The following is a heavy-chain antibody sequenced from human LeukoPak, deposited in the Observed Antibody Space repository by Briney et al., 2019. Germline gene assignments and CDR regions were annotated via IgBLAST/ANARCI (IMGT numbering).Heavy chain of an antibody. CDR3: GSGQGPADY. Sequence: SETLSLTCAVYGGSFSGYYWSWIRQPPGKGLEWIGEINHSGSTNYNPSLKSRVTISVDTSKNQFSLKLSSVTAADTAVYSCGSGQGPADYWGQGTLVTVSS. V-gene: IGHV4-34*01. J-gene: IGHJ4*02. CDR2: INHSGST. CDR1: GGSFSGYY.